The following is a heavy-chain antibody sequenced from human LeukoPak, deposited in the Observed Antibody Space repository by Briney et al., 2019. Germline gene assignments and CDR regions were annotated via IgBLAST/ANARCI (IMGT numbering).Heavy chain of an antibody. V-gene: IGHV4-34*01. CDR1: GGSFSGYY. D-gene: IGHD5-12*01. CDR3: ARGLGRYSGYHRDAYYFDY. CDR2: INHSGST. Sequence: SETLSLTYAVYGGSFSGYYWSWIRQPPGKGLEWIGEINHSGSTNYNPSLKSRVTISVDTSKNQFSLKLSSVTAADTAVYSCARGLGRYSGYHRDAYYFDYCGQGTLVTVSS. J-gene: IGHJ4*02.